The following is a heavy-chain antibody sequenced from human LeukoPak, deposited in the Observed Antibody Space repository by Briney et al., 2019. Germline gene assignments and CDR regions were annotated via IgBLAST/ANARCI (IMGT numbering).Heavy chain of an antibody. CDR3: SRDPRGIALAGTYDC. J-gene: IGHJ4*02. Sequence: GGSLRLSCAASGFSFSSFGMHWVRQAPGKGLEWVAVISYDGNKKYYGDSVKGRFTISRDNSMNTLYLKMNSLRADDTAVYYCSRDPRGIALAGTYDCWGQGILVTVSS. CDR2: ISYDGNKK. CDR1: GFSFSSFG. V-gene: IGHV3-30*03. D-gene: IGHD6-19*01.